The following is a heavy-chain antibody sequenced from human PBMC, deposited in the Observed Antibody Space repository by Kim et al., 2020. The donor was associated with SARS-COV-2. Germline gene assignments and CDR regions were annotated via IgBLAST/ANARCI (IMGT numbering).Heavy chain of an antibody. CDR2: INHSGST. D-gene: IGHD5-18*01. J-gene: IGHJ4*02. CDR3: ARGLRIQLWVLSRHPFDY. CDR1: GGSFSGYY. Sequence: SETLSLTCAVYGGSFSGYYWSWIRQPPGKGLEWIGEINHSGSTNYNPSLKSRVTISVDTSKNQFSLKLSSVTAADTAVYYCARGLRIQLWVLSRHPFDYWGQGTLVTVSS. V-gene: IGHV4-34*01.